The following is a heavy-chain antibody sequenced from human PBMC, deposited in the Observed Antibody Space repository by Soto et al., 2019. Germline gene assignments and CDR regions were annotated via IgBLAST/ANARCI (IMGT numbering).Heavy chain of an antibody. D-gene: IGHD1-26*01. CDR1: GFTFSSYA. CDR3: AREGRIVGAFFDC. Sequence: GGSLRLSCAASGFTFSSYAMHWVRQAPGKGLEWVAVISYDGSNKYYADSVKGRFTISRDNSKNTLYLQMNSLRAEDTAVYYCAREGRIVGAFFDCWGQGTLVTAPQ. V-gene: IGHV3-30-3*01. J-gene: IGHJ4*02. CDR2: ISYDGSNK.